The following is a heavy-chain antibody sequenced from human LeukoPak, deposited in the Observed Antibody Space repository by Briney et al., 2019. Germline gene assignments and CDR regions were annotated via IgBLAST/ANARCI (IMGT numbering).Heavy chain of an antibody. CDR3: ARESGYYYDSSGAWFDY. Sequence: GGSLGLSCAASGFTFSSYWMSWVRQAPGKGLEWVANIKQDGSEKYYVDSVKGRFTISRDNAKNSLYLQMNSLRAEDTAVYYCARESGYYYDSSGAWFDYWGQGTLVTVSS. J-gene: IGHJ4*02. V-gene: IGHV3-7*01. CDR1: GFTFSSYW. CDR2: IKQDGSEK. D-gene: IGHD3-22*01.